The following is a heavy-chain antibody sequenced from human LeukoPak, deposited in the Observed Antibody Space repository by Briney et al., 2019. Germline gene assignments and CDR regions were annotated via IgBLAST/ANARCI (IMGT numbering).Heavy chain of an antibody. V-gene: IGHV4-39*07. D-gene: IGHD3-10*01. J-gene: IGHJ4*02. Sequence: SETLSLTCTVSGGSISSSSYYWGWIRQPPGKGLEWIGSIYYSGSTNYNPSLKSRVTISVDTSKNQFSLKLSSVTAADTAVYYCARVLPAVRGVYFDYWGQGTLVTVSS. CDR3: ARVLPAVRGVYFDY. CDR1: GGSISSSSYY. CDR2: IYYSGST.